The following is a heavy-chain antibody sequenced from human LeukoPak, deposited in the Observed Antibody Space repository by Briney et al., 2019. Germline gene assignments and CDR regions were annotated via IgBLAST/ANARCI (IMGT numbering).Heavy chain of an antibody. V-gene: IGHV1-69*01. CDR1: GGTFSSYA. J-gene: IGHJ6*04. CDR3: ASYVGYSGWVGDYYYGMDV. Sequence: SVKVSCKASGGTFSSYAISWVRRAPGQGLEWMGGIIPIFGTANYAQKFQGRVTITADESTSTAYMELSSLRSEDTAVYYCASYVGYSGWVGDYYYGMDVWGKGTTVTVSS. CDR2: IIPIFGTA. D-gene: IGHD5-12*01.